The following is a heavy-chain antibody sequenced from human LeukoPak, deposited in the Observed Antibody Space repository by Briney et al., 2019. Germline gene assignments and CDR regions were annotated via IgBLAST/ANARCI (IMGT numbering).Heavy chain of an antibody. D-gene: IGHD6-19*01. V-gene: IGHV3-23*01. CDR2: TSSSDPGT. CDR1: GFTFSSYA. CDR3: AGNSGWYGVS. Sequence: GGSLRLSCAASGFTFSSYAMSWVRQAPGKGLEWISATSSSDPGTYYADSVRGRFTISRDNSKNTLYLQMNSLRAEDTAVYYCAGNSGWYGVSWGQGTLVTVSS. J-gene: IGHJ4*02.